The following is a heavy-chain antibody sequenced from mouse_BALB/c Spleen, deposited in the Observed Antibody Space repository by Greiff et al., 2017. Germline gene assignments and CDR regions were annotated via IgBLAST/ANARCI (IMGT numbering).Heavy chain of an antibody. D-gene: IGHD1-2*01. CDR2: INPSTGYT. J-gene: IGHJ2*01. CDR3: ARFITTVDY. Sequence: VQLQQSGPELAKPGASVKMSCKASGYTFTSYWMHWVKQRPGQGLEWIGYINPSTGYTEYNQKFKDKATLTADKSSSTAYMQLSSLTSEDSAVYYCARFITTVDYWGQGTTLTVSS. V-gene: IGHV1-7*01. CDR1: GYTFTSYW.